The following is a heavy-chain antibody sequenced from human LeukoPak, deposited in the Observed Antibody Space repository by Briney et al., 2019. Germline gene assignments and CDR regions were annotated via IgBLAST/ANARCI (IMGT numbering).Heavy chain of an antibody. CDR1: GFTVSTNY. Sequence: GALRLSCAASGFTVSTNYMSWVRRAPGKGLEWVSVIYSSGSTYYADSVKGRFTISRDNSKNTLYLQMNSLRAEDTAVYYCAREGRDTAMVNYGMDVWGQGTTVTVSS. J-gene: IGHJ6*02. V-gene: IGHV3-66*03. D-gene: IGHD5-18*01. CDR3: AREGRDTAMVNYGMDV. CDR2: IYSSGST.